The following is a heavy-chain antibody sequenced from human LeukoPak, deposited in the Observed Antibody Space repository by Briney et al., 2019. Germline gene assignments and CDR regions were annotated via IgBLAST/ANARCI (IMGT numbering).Heavy chain of an antibody. CDR2: ISDRGDNT. D-gene: IGHD3-10*01. J-gene: IGHJ6*02. CDR1: GFTFSNYA. CDR3: AKVPYSDYGSGRPPFMDV. V-gene: IGHV3-23*01. Sequence: SGGSLRLSCAASGFTFSNYAMSWVRQAPGKGLEWVSTISDRGDNTYYADSVKGRFTISSDNSDNTLYLQMDSLRVEDTAIHYCAKVPYSDYGSGRPPFMDVWGQGTTVAVSS.